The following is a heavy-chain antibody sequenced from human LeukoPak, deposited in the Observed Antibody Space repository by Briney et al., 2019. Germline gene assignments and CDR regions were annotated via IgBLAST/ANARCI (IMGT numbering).Heavy chain of an antibody. CDR3: AVRSGTLPYYFDY. Sequence: SVKVSCKASGGTFSNYAISWVRQAPGQGLEWMGGIIPIFDTPNFAQKFQGRVTITADKSTSTAYMELSRLRSEDTAVYYCAVRSGTLPYYFDYWGQGTLVTVSS. CDR1: GGTFSNYA. D-gene: IGHD3-10*01. CDR2: IIPIFDTP. V-gene: IGHV1-69*06. J-gene: IGHJ4*02.